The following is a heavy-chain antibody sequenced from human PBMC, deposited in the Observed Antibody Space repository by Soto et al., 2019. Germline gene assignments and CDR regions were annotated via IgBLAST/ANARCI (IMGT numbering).Heavy chain of an antibody. CDR1: GGSISSGGYS. D-gene: IGHD5-12*01. V-gene: IGHV4-30-2*01. CDR3: DSGRDGYNDY. CDR2: IYHSAST. J-gene: IGHJ4*02. Sequence: SQTLSLTCAVSGGSISSGGYSWSLIRQPPRKGLEWIGYIYHSASTNYNPSLKSRVTISVDRSKNQFSLKLSSVTAADTAVYYCDSGRDGYNDYWGQGTLVTVSS.